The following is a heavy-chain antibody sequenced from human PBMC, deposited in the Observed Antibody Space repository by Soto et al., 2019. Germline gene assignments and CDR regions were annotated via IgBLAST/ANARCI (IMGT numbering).Heavy chain of an antibody. CDR2: INGDGSTT. CDR3: VRGSVYNWRGDF. D-gene: IGHD1-20*01. Sequence: EVQLVVSGGDLIQPGGSLRLSCAASGFTFSNYWMHWVRQAPGKGLVSVSRINGDGSTTSYADSVKGRFTISRDNAKNTLSLQMNSLRAEDTAVYYCVRGSVYNWRGDFWGQGTLVTVSS. J-gene: IGHJ4*02. V-gene: IGHV3-74*01. CDR1: GFTFSNYW.